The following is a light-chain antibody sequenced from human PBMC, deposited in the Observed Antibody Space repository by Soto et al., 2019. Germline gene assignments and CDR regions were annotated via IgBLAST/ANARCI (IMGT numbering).Light chain of an antibody. V-gene: IGKV3-20*01. CDR1: QTISSTF. CDR3: QQFGLSPT. CDR2: GAS. J-gene: IGKJ4*01. Sequence: EIVFTQSPGTLSLSPGERATLSCRASQTISSTFLAWYRQRPGQAPRLLIYGASSRATGIPDRFSGSGSGTDFTLTISXLEPEDFAVHYCQQFGLSPTFGGGTKVDIK.